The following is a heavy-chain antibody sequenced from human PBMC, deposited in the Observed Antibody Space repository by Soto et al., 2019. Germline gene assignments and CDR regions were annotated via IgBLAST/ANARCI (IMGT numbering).Heavy chain of an antibody. CDR1: GGSIGSSY. V-gene: IGHV4-59*01. D-gene: IGHD2-15*01. Sequence: SETLSLTCTVSGGSIGSSYWSWIRQPPGKGLEWIGYIYYSGSTNYNPSLKSRVTISVDTSKNQFSLKLSSVTAADTAVYYCARAVDYYYYNGMDVWGQGTTVTVSS. CDR2: IYYSGST. CDR3: ARAVDYYYYNGMDV. J-gene: IGHJ6*02.